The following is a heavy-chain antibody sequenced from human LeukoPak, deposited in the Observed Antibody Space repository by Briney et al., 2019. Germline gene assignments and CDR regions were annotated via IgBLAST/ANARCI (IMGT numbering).Heavy chain of an antibody. CDR3: ARHITVVRRIFGTLDY. J-gene: IGHJ4*02. CDR1: GFTFRDCA. Sequence: PGGSLRLSCTASGFTFRDCAMSWIPEAPGEGLEGVSLISGSEGYTDYTVSVQARFTISRDNAKNTMSLRMHSLRADDTAVYYCARHITVVRRIFGTLDYWGRGTLVTVCS. CDR2: ISGSEGYT. D-gene: IGHD3-10*01. V-gene: IGHV3-23*01.